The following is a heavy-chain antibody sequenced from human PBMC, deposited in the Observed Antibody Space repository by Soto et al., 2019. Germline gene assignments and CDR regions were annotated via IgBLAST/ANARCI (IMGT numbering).Heavy chain of an antibody. CDR1: GYSFTTYW. V-gene: IGHV5-51*01. CDR3: TSYTGATIST. Sequence: GESLKISCKGFGYSFTTYWIGWVRQKPGKGLEWMGLIYPSDSDTTYSPSFRGQVTFSVDTSINTAYVQWSSLEASDTAMYYCTSYTGATISTWGQGTLVTVSS. J-gene: IGHJ5*02. D-gene: IGHD2-2*01. CDR2: IYPSDSDT.